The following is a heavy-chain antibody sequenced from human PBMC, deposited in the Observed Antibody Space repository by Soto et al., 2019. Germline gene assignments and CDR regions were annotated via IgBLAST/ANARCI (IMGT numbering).Heavy chain of an antibody. CDR2: IYHSGST. D-gene: IGHD4-17*01. CDR1: GGSISSGGYS. Sequence: SSETLSLTCAVSGGSISSGGYSWSWIRQPPGKGLEWIGYIYHSGSTYYNPSLKSRVTISVDRSKNQFSLKLSSVTAADTAVYYCARASMTTVTTGGDWFDPWGQGTLVTVSS. CDR3: ARASMTTVTTGGDWFDP. V-gene: IGHV4-30-2*01. J-gene: IGHJ5*02.